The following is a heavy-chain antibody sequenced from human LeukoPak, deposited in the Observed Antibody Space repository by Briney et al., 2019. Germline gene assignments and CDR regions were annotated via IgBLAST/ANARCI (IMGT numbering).Heavy chain of an antibody. CDR3: ARHAGGDYGIFDY. V-gene: IGHV4-39*01. J-gene: IGHJ4*02. D-gene: IGHD4-17*01. CDR2: IYYSGST. Sequence: PSETLSLTCTVSGGSISSSSYYWGWIRQPPGKGLEWIGSIYYSGSTYYNPSLKSRVTISVDTSKNQFSLKLSSVTAAGTAVYYCARHAGGDYGIFDYWGQGTLVTVSS. CDR1: GGSISSSSYY.